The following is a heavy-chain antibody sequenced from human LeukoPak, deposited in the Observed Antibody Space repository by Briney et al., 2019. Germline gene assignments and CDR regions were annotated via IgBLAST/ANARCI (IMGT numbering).Heavy chain of an antibody. CDR2: IAGSSGYI. D-gene: IGHD2-15*01. CDR3: ARAPHCSGGSCYPRFVDY. J-gene: IGHJ4*02. V-gene: IGHV3-21*01. CDR1: GFTFSSYT. Sequence: GGSLRLSCAASGFTFSSYTMNWVRQAPGKGLEWVSSIAGSSGYIYYADSVKGRFTISRDNAKNSLYLQMNSLRAEDTAVYYCARAPHCSGGSCYPRFVDYWGQGTLATVSS.